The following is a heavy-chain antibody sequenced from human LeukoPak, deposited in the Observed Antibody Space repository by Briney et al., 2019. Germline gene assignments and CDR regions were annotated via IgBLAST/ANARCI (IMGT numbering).Heavy chain of an antibody. CDR3: ARERYSSSLNWFDP. V-gene: IGHV1-2*02. CDR1: GYTFTGYY. J-gene: IGHJ5*02. D-gene: IGHD6-13*01. Sequence: GASVKVSCKASGYTFTGYYVHWVRQAPGQGLEWMGWINPNSGGTNYAQKFQGRVTMTRDTSISTAYMELSRLRSDDTAVYYCARERYSSSLNWFDPWGQGTLVTVSS. CDR2: INPNSGGT.